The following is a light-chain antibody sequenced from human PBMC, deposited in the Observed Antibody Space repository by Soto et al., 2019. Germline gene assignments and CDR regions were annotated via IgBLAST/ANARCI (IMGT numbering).Light chain of an antibody. V-gene: IGLV2-8*01. CDR3: SSYAGSNNWL. Sequence: QSALTQPPSASGSPGQSVTISCTGSSRDVGNYNYVSWYQQHPGNAPEVIIYDVSERPSGVPDRFSGTKSGNTASLTVSGLQAEDEADYFCSSYAGSNNWLFGGGTKVTVL. CDR2: DVS. J-gene: IGLJ3*02. CDR1: SRDVGNYNY.